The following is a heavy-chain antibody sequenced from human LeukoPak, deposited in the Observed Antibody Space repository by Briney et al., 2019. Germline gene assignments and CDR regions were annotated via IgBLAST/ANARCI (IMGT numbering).Heavy chain of an antibody. CDR3: ARDHNYAFDN. J-gene: IGHJ4*02. Sequence: GGSLRLSGTAPGFPFMEYSMNWFRQPPGKGLKWISYIGIDSGNTKYADSVRGRFTISADKAKNSLYLQMNSLRVEDTAVYYCARDHNYAFDNWGQGTLVSVAS. V-gene: IGHV3-48*01. CDR1: GFPFMEYS. D-gene: IGHD1-1*01. CDR2: IGIDSGNT.